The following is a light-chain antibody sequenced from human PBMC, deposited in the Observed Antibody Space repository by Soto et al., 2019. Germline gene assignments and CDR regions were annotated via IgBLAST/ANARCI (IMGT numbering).Light chain of an antibody. CDR3: QQYNSYWT. Sequence: DIQMTQSPSTLSAXVGDRVTIACRASQTISSSWLAWYQQKPGKAPKVLIYKASTLESGVPSRFSGSGSGTEFTLTISSLQPDDAATYYRQQYNSYWTFGQGTKVDIK. V-gene: IGKV1-5*03. CDR1: QTISSSW. J-gene: IGKJ1*01. CDR2: KAS.